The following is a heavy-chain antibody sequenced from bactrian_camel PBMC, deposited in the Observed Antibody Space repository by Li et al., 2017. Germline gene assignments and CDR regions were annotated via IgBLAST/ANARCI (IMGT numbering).Heavy chain of an antibody. CDR2: IDLDGSNT. J-gene: IGHJ4*01. D-gene: IGHD6*01. CDR1: GFTFNIRY. Sequence: HVQLVESGGGLVQPGGSLRLSCATSGFTFNIRYMNWVRQAPGKGLEWVSTIDLDGSNTYYVDSVKGRFTISRDNAKNTVYLQMDSLKSEDTALYDCAAGSSGWYFGYWGQGIQVTVS. CDR3: AAGSSGWYFGY. V-gene: IGHV3-2*01.